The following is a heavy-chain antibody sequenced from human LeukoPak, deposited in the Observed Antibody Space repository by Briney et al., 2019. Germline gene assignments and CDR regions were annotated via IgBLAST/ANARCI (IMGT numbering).Heavy chain of an antibody. CDR2: ISDDSGST. CDR3: AKDQYSSGWYFDY. D-gene: IGHD6-19*01. V-gene: IGHV3-23*01. J-gene: IGHJ4*02. Sequence: PGGSLRLSCAASGFTFSSYAMSWVRQAPGKGLEWVSGISDDSGSTYYADSVRGRFTISRDNSKNTLYLQMNSLRVEDTAIYYCAKDQYSSGWYFDYWGRGTLVTVSS. CDR1: GFTFSSYA.